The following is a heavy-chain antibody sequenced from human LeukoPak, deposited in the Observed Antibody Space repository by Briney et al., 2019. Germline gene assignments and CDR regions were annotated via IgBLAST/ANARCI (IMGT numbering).Heavy chain of an antibody. CDR2: IKEDGSVK. CDR1: GFTFSSYW. D-gene: IGHD5-24*01. V-gene: IGHV3-7*01. J-gene: IGHJ4*02. CDR3: ARDGGWLQFDY. Sequence: PGGSLRLSCAPSGFTFSSYWISWVRQAPGKGLEWVANIKEDGSVKYYLDSVKGRFTISRDNVKNSLYLQMNSLRAEDTAVYYCARDGGWLQFDYWGQGTLVTV.